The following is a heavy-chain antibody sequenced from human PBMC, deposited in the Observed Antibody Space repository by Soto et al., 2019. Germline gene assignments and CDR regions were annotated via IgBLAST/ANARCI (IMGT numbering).Heavy chain of an antibody. D-gene: IGHD2-8*01. Sequence: GGSLRLSCAASGFGFTFNTYGMHWVRQAPGKGLEWVAVISYDGRNKYYADSVKGRFTISRDTSKNTLFLEMNSLRAEDTAIDYCAKDGDYCTDGVCYIGYMDVWGKGTTVTVSS. CDR3: AKDGDYCTDGVCYIGYMDV. CDR1: GFGFTFNTYG. CDR2: ISYDGRNK. J-gene: IGHJ6*03. V-gene: IGHV3-30*18.